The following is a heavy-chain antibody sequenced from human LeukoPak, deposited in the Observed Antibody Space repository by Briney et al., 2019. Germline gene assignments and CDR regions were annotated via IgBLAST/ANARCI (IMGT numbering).Heavy chain of an antibody. D-gene: IGHD3-22*01. CDR1: GGSFSGYY. Sequence: SETLSLTCAVYGGSFSGYYWSWIRQPPGKGLEWIGEINHSGSTYYNASLKSRVTISVDMSKNQFSLRPTSVTVADTAVYYCATLGEYYDSSGYYYNWGQGTLVTVSS. CDR3: ATLGEYYDSSGYYYN. J-gene: IGHJ4*02. V-gene: IGHV4-34*01. CDR2: INHSGST.